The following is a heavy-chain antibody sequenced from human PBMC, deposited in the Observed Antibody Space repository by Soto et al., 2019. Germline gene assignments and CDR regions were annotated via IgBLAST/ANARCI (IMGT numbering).Heavy chain of an antibody. V-gene: IGHV1-18*01. CDR3: AIGGYYDNSWGKLSHYGLDV. CDR2: ISPYNDYT. D-gene: IGHD3-16*01. Sequence: QVQLAQPPNKVKKPGASVRVSCKAAGYTFIRYGIAWVRQAPGQGLEWMGWISPYNDYTVYAQKFQGRVSMTADTSTRTVYMNLRGLKSDDTAVYYCAIGGYYDNSWGKLSHYGLDVWGQGTSVSVSS. J-gene: IGHJ6*02. CDR1: GYTFIRYG.